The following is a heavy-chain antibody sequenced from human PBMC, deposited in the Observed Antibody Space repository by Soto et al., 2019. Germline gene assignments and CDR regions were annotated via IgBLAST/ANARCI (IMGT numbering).Heavy chain of an antibody. V-gene: IGHV1-69*01. CDR1: GVSFNNNG. CDR3: ARVLYYGSGSYSPYGRDV. J-gene: IGHJ6*02. D-gene: IGHD3-10*01. Sequence: QVQLVQSGAEVKKPGSSVKVSCKTSGVSFNNNGIGWVRQAPGHGLEWLGGVSPPVRTSNSARKFQGRIAITADASRGTVNMELSSLTSEDTAQYYCARVLYYGSGSYSPYGRDVWGQCTTVTVSS. CDR2: VSPPVRTS.